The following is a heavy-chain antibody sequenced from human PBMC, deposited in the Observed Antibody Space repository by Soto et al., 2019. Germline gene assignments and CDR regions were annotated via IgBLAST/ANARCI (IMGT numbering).Heavy chain of an antibody. V-gene: IGHV4-38-2*01. CDR3: ARARWYDDFDD. CDR1: GFVISSGNY. D-gene: IGHD2-15*01. J-gene: IGHJ3*01. CDR2: IFHAGNT. Sequence: SETLSLTCAVSGFVISSGNYWGWIRKPPGKGLGWIGSIFHAGNTYYNPSLKSRATISVDMYKNQFSLKLNSVTAADTAGSYGARARWYDDFDDWGQGTRVAVSS.